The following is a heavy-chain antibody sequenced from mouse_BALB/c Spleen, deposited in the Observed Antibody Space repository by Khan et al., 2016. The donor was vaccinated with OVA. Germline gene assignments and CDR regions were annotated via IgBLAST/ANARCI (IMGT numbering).Heavy chain of an antibody. Sequence: DLVKPGASVKLSCKASGYTFTSYWINWIKQRPGQGLEWIGRIAPGSGSTSYNEMFKATATLTVDTSSSTAYIQVSSRSSEGSAVYFGARGNYYGNSAYAMDYWGQGTSHTVSS. V-gene: IGHV1S41*01. J-gene: IGHJ4*01. CDR1: GYTFTSYW. CDR3: ARGNYYGNSAYAMDY. CDR2: IAPGSGST. D-gene: IGHD1-1*01.